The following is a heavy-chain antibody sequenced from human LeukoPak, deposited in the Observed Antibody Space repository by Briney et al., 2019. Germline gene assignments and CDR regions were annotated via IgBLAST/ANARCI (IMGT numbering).Heavy chain of an antibody. Sequence: ASVKVSCKASGYTFSTYPMNWVRQAPGQGLEWMGWINTNTGNPTYAQGFTGRFAFSLDTSVSTAYLQISSLKAEDTAVYYCARDKSLSIAVAGIDYWGQGTLVTVSS. CDR1: GYTFSTYP. D-gene: IGHD6-19*01. J-gene: IGHJ4*02. V-gene: IGHV7-4-1*02. CDR3: ARDKSLSIAVAGIDY. CDR2: INTNTGNP.